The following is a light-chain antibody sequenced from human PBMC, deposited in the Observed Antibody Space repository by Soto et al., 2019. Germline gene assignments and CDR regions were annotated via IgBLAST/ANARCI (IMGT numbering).Light chain of an antibody. CDR2: GAS. J-gene: IGKJ1*01. Sequence: DIQMTQSPSSLSASVGDRVTITCRASQTITSYLNWYQQKPGKAPELLIHGASSLQSGVPSRFSGSGSGTDFTLTISSLQPEDLETYYCQQSYGTPQTFGQGTKVDIK. CDR1: QTITSY. V-gene: IGKV1-39*01. CDR3: QQSYGTPQT.